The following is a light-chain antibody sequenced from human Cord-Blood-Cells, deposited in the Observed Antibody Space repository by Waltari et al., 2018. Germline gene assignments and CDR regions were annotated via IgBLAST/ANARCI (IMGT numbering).Light chain of an antibody. Sequence: DIQMTPSPSPLPAPIGDSVTITCRASQSISSYLNWYQQKPGKAPKLLIYAASSLQSGVPSRFSGSGSGTDFTLTISSLQPEDFATYYCQQSYSTTWTFGQGTKVEIK. V-gene: IGKV1-39*01. CDR2: AAS. J-gene: IGKJ1*01. CDR1: QSISSY. CDR3: QQSYSTTWT.